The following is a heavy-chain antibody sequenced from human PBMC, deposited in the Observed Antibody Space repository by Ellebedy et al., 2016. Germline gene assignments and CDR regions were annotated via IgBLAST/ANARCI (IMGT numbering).Heavy chain of an antibody. Sequence: GESLKISXAASGFTIGSYFMSWVRQVPGRGLEWVATISGDGVSTHFADSVKGRFTISRDNSKNTLYLQMYSLRAEDTAIYYCRPGRYSGSWGQGTLVTVSS. CDR3: RPGRYSGS. CDR1: GFTIGSYF. V-gene: IGHV3-23*01. CDR2: ISGDGVST. J-gene: IGHJ4*02.